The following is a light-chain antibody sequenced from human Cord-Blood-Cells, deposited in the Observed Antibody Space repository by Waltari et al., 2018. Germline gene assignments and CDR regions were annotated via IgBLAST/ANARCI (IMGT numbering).Light chain of an antibody. V-gene: IGKV3-20*01. CDR3: QQYGSSPYT. CDR1: QCARSSY. Sequence: EFVLTQSPGTLSLSPGERATPSCRARQCARSSYLAWYQQKPGQAPRLLISGASSRATGIPDRFSGSGSGTDFTLTISRLEPEHFAVYYCQQYGSSPYTFGQGTKLEIK. CDR2: GAS. J-gene: IGKJ2*01.